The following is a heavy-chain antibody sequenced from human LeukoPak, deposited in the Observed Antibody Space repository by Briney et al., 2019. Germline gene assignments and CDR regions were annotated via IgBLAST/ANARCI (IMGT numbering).Heavy chain of an antibody. CDR1: GYSFTSYW. V-gene: IGHV5-51*01. D-gene: IGHD6-19*01. J-gene: IGHJ3*02. CDR2: IYPGDSDT. CDR3: ARDIAVAGPWDAFDI. Sequence: GESLKISCKGSGYSFTSYWIGWVRQMPGKGLEWMGIIYPGDSDTRYSPSFQGQVTISADKSISTAYLQWSSLKASDTAMYYCARDIAVAGPWDAFDIWGQGTMVTVSS.